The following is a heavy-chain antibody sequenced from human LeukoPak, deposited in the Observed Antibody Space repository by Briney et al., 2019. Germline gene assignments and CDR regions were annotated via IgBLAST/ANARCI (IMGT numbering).Heavy chain of an antibody. CDR3: ARQVVAVAGTGYFDY. D-gene: IGHD6-19*01. Sequence: SETLSLTCTVSGGSVSDYYWSWIRQPPGKGLEWIGYIYYSGSTNYNPSLKSRVTISVDTSKNQFSLKLNSVTAADTAVYFCARQVVAVAGTGYFDYWGQGTLVTVSS. J-gene: IGHJ4*02. CDR2: IYYSGST. V-gene: IGHV4-59*08. CDR1: GGSVSDYY.